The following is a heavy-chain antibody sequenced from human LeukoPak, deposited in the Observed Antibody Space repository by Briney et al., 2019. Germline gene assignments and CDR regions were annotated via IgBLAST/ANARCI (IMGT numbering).Heavy chain of an antibody. D-gene: IGHD2-15*01. CDR3: ARSYCTGSTCPRRWFHP. V-gene: IGHV4-39*01. J-gene: IGHJ5*02. CDR2: IHYSGST. Sequence: SETLSLTCTVSGASISSDDYYWGWIRQPPGKGLEWFGNIHYSGSTYYNPSLETRVTMSADTSNNQVSLRLSSVTAADTAVYFCARSYCTGSTCPRRWFHPWGQGTLVTVSS. CDR1: GASISSDDYY.